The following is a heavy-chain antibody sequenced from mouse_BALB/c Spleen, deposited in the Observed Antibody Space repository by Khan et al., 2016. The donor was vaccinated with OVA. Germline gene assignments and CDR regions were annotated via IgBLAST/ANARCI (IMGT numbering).Heavy chain of an antibody. D-gene: IGHD1-1*01. J-gene: IGHJ2*01. CDR1: GYSITSGYA. V-gene: IGHV3-2*02. CDR3: ARGNYYGYYFDY. CDR2: ISYSGVT. Sequence: VQLQQSGPGLVKPSQSLSLTCTVTGYSITSGYAWNWIRQFPGNKLELLVYISYSGVTSYTPSQKSRIASTRDKSKNQFFLQLKSVTTEDTATYYCARGNYYGYYFDYWGQGTTLTVSS.